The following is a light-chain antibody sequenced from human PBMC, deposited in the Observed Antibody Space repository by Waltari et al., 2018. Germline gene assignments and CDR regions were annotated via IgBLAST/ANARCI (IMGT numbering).Light chain of an antibody. CDR1: NIGSRS. CDR2: LDS. CDR3: HVWDANTVM. J-gene: IGLJ3*02. V-gene: IGLV3-21*02. Sequence: SSVLTQAPSVSVAPGQPATVTCGGDNIGSRSVHWYQQKPGRAPALVVYLDSDRPSGIPERFSGSKSGNAATLTISRVEAGDEADYYCHVWDANTVMFGGGTKLTVL.